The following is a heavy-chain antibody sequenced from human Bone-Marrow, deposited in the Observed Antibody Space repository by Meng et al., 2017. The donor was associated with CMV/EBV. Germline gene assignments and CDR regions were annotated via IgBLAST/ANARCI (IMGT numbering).Heavy chain of an antibody. CDR2: IYYSGST. CDR1: GGSISSSSYY. V-gene: IGHV4-39*02. J-gene: IGHJ4*02. D-gene: IGHD2-15*01. Sequence: SETLSLTCTVSGGSISSSSYYWGWIRQPPGKGLEWIGSIYYSGSTYYNPSLKSRVTISVDTSKNQFSLKLSSVTAADTAVYYCAREVFSSRANDYWGQRTLVTASS. CDR3: AREVFSSRANDY.